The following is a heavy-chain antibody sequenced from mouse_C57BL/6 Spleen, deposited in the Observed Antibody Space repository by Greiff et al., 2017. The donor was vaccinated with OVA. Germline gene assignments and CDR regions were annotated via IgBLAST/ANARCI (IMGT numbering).Heavy chain of an antibody. D-gene: IGHD1-1*01. CDR3: ARSGYGSSYAAWFAY. V-gene: IGHV1-69*01. CDR2: IDPSDSYT. J-gene: IGHJ3*01. CDR1: GYTFTSYW. Sequence: VKLQQPGAELVMPGASVKLSCKASGYTFTSYWMHWVKQRPGQGLEWIGEIDPSDSYTNYNQKFKGKSTLTVDKSSSTAYMQLSSLTSEDSAVYYCARSGYGSSYAAWFAYWGQGTLVTVSA.